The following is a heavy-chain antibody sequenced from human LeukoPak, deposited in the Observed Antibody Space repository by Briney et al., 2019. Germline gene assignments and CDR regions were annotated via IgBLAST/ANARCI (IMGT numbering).Heavy chain of an antibody. CDR2: IRFDGTSG. V-gene: IGHV3-30*02. D-gene: IGHD3-3*01. Sequence: GRSLRLSCAASGFTFSNLGMHWVRQLAGKGRGWVAFIRFDGTSGCYADSVKARFTISRDNSQNTLSLQLNNLRIEDTALYYCAKTSLSAPSGHYYYMDVWGKGTTVTVSS. J-gene: IGHJ6*03. CDR3: AKTSLSAPSGHYYYMDV. CDR1: GFTFSNLG.